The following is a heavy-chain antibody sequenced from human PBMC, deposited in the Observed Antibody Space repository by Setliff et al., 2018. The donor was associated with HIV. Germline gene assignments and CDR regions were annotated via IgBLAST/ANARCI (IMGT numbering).Heavy chain of an antibody. CDR3: ARGDGYCSSTSCLGWFDP. CDR1: GYTFTSYG. J-gene: IGHJ5*02. V-gene: IGHV1-18*01. CDR2: ISAYNGNT. D-gene: IGHD2-2*01. Sequence: WASVKVSCKASGYTFTSYGISWVRQAPGQGLEWMGWISAYNGNTNYAQKLQGRVTMTTDTSTSTAYMELRSLRSDDTAVYYCARGDGYCSSTSCLGWFDPWGQGTLVTVSS.